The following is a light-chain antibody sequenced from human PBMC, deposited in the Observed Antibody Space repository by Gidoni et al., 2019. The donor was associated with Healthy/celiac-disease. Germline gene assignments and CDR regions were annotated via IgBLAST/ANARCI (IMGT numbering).Light chain of an antibody. V-gene: IGLV3-25*03. CDR1: ALPKQY. J-gene: IGLJ2*01. CDR3: QSADSSGTYRV. CDR2: KDS. Sequence: SYELTQPPSVSVSPGQTARITCSGDALPKQYAYWYQQKPGQAPVLVIYKDSERPPGIPARFSGSSSGTTVTLTISGVQAEDEADYYCQSADSSGTYRVFGGGTKLTVL.